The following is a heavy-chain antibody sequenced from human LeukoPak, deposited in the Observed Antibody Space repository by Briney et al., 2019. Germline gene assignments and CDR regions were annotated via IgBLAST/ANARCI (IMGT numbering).Heavy chain of an antibody. V-gene: IGHV4-39*07. J-gene: IGHJ6*03. CDR1: GGSISSSSYY. CDR2: IYYSGST. D-gene: IGHD3-9*01. CDR3: ARDVKYYDILTGYSHYYYMDV. Sequence: SETLSLTCTVSGGSISSSSYYWGWIRQPPGKGLEWIGSIYYSGSTYYNPSLKSRVTISVDTSKNQFSLKLSSVTAADTAVYYCARDVKYYDILTGYSHYYYMDVWGKGTTVTVSS.